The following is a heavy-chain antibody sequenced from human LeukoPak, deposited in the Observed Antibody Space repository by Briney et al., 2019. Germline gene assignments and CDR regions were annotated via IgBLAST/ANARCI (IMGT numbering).Heavy chain of an antibody. Sequence: SETLSLTCTVSVYSISSGYYWGWIRQPPGKGLEWIGSIYHSGSTYYNPSLKSRVTISVDTSKNQFSLKLSSVTAADTVVYYCATRFWRMIGTDYWGQGTLVTVSS. J-gene: IGHJ4*02. CDR3: ATRFWRMIGTDY. CDR2: IYHSGST. D-gene: IGHD3-3*01. CDR1: VYSISSGYY. V-gene: IGHV4-38-2*02.